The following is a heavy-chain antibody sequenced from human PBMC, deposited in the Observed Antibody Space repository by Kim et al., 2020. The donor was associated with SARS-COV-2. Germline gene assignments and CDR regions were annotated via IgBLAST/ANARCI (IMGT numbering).Heavy chain of an antibody. J-gene: IGHJ3*02. CDR2: IKSKTDGGTT. CDR1: GFTFSNAW. Sequence: GGSLRLSCAASGFTFSNAWMSWVRQAPGKGLEWVGRIKSKTDGGTTDYAAPVKGRFTISRDDSKNTLYLQMNSLKTEDTAVYYCTTDQGFIVGATFGDAFDIWGHGTMVTVSS. CDR3: TTDQGFIVGATFGDAFDI. D-gene: IGHD1-26*01. V-gene: IGHV3-15*01.